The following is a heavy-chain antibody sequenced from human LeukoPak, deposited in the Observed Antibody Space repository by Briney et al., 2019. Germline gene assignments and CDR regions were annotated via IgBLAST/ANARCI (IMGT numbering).Heavy chain of an antibody. J-gene: IGHJ6*02. V-gene: IGHV3-21*06. D-gene: IGHD6-19*01. Sequence: GGSLRLSCAASGFIFSNYGMSWVRQAPGKGLEGVSSISFSSTHIYYADSIQGRFTISRDNAENSLYLQMNSLRAEDTAVYYCGSPGGPYSSGWYPLLHWGQGTTVTVSS. CDR2: ISFSSTHI. CDR1: GFIFSNYG. CDR3: GSPGGPYSSGWYPLLH.